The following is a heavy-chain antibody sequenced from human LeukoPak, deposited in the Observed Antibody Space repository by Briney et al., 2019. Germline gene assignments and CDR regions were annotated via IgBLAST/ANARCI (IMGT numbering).Heavy chain of an antibody. CDR3: ARLFGSGSYKPPASTDY. CDR1: RYSISRGFY. CDR2: IYHNGNR. Sequence: PSETLSLTCAVSRYSISRGFYWAWIRQPPGKGLEWIATIYHNGNRFYNPSLRSRVSISVDTSENVFSLNLSSVAAADTAVYYCARLFGSGSYKPPASTDYWGQGTLVTVSS. V-gene: IGHV4-38-2*01. J-gene: IGHJ4*02. D-gene: IGHD1-26*01.